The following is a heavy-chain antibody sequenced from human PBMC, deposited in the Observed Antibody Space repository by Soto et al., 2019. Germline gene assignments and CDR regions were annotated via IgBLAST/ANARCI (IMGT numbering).Heavy chain of an antibody. V-gene: IGHV4-4*02. D-gene: IGHD2-2*01. CDR3: ASCSSTSCYLDY. CDR1: GGSISSSNW. Sequence: SETLSLTCAVSGGSISSSNWWSWVRQPPGKGLEWIGEIYHSGSTNYNPSLKSRVTISVDKSENQFSLKLSSVTAADTAVYYCASCSSTSCYLDYWGQGTLVTVSS. J-gene: IGHJ4*02. CDR2: IYHSGST.